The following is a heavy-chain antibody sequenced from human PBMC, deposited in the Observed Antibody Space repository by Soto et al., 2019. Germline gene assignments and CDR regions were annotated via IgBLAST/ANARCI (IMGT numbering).Heavy chain of an antibody. CDR2: ISGSGGST. D-gene: IGHD3-3*01. Sequence: GGSLRLSCAASGFTFSSYAMSWVRQAPGKGLEWVSAISGSGGSTYYADSVKGRFTISRDNSKNTLYLQMNSLRAEDTAVYYCAKARAQYYDFWSGYPVDYWGQGTLVTVSA. V-gene: IGHV3-23*01. CDR1: GFTFSSYA. CDR3: AKARAQYYDFWSGYPVDY. J-gene: IGHJ4*02.